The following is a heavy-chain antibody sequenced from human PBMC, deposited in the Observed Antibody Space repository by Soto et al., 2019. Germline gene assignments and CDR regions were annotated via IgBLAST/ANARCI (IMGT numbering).Heavy chain of an antibody. V-gene: IGHV1-2*02. J-gene: IGHJ4*02. CDR1: GYTFTGYC. CDR2: INPNSGGT. CDR3: ARDLSRSWYYFDY. Sequence: ASVKVSCKASGYTFTGYCMHWVRQAPGQGLEWMGWINPNSGGTNYAQKFQGRVTMTRDTSISTAYMELSRLRSDDTAVYYCARDLSRSWYYFDYWGQGTLVTVSS. D-gene: IGHD6-13*01.